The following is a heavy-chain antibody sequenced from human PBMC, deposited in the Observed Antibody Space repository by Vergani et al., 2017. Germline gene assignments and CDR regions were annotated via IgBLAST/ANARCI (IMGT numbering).Heavy chain of an antibody. CDR1: GFSVSSNY. D-gene: IGHD1-26*01. Sequence: EVQLVESGGGLVQPGGSLRLSCAASGFSVSSNYISWVRQAPGKGLEWVSIIYSGGSTFYADSVKGRFTISRDSSKNTLYLQMNSLRTEDTAVYYCATNSGAETCDIWGQGTMVTVSS. CDR3: ATNSGAETCDI. V-gene: IGHV3-66*02. J-gene: IGHJ3*02. CDR2: IYSGGST.